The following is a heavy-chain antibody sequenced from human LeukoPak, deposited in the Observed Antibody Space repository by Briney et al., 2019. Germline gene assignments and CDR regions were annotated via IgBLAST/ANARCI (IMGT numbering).Heavy chain of an antibody. J-gene: IGHJ4*02. CDR3: AKQDWNDYYFDY. CDR1: GFTFSSYS. CDR2: ISSSSSYI. V-gene: IGHV3-21*04. Sequence: PGGSLRLSCAASGFTFSSYSMNWVRQAPGKGLEWVSSISSSSSYIYYADSVKGRFTISRDNSKNTLYLQMNSLRAEDTAVYYCAKQDWNDYYFDYWGQGTLVTVSS. D-gene: IGHD1-1*01.